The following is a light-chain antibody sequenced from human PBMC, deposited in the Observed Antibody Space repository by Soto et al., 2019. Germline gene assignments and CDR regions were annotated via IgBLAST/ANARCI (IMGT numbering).Light chain of an antibody. CDR3: QQYNNWPQT. J-gene: IGKJ1*01. Sequence: EIVMTQSPATLSVSPGERATLSCRASQSISSNLVWYQQKPGQAPRLLIYGASTRATGISARFSGSGSGTEFTLTISSLQSEEFAVYYCQQYNNWPQTFGQGTKVEIK. V-gene: IGKV3-15*01. CDR2: GAS. CDR1: QSISSN.